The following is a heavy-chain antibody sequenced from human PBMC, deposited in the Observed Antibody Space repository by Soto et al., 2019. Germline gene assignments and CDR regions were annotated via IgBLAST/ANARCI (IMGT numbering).Heavy chain of an antibody. CDR1: GYTLTELS. CDR2: FDPEDGET. V-gene: IGHV1-24*01. D-gene: IGHD2-2*02. J-gene: IGHJ5*02. CDR3: ASDRAYVCNSRCYNGFAL. Sequence: QVQLVQSGAEVKKPGASVKVSCKVSGYTLTELSMHWVRQAPGKGLEWMGGFDPEDGETIYAQKFQGRVTITEATSIDTAYIELGSPRDDATAVYNCASDRAYVCNSRCYNGFALWGQGTMVTVSS.